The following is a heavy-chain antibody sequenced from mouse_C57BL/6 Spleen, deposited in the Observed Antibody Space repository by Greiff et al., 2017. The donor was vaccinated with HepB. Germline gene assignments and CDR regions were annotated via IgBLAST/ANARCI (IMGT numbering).Heavy chain of an antibody. D-gene: IGHD1-1*01. CDR1: GFNITNTY. V-gene: IGHV14-3*01. Sequence: EVQLQQSVAELVRPGASVKLSCKASGFNITNTYMHWVKQRHEKGLEWIGRIDPENGITRYDQKFQGKATITADTSSNTAYMQLSSLTSEDTAIYYGARSTNYGSSYDWYFDVWGTGTSVTVSS. J-gene: IGHJ1*03. CDR3: ARSTNYGSSYDWYFDV. CDR2: IDPENGIT.